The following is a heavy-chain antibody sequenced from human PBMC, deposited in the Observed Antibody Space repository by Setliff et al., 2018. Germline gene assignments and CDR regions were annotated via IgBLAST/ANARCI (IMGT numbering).Heavy chain of an antibody. D-gene: IGHD3-22*01. Sequence: ASVKVSCKASGYTFTGYYMHWVRQAPGQGLEWMGWINPNSGGTNYAQKFQGWVTMTRDTSISTAYMELSRLRSDDTAVYYCARRRYYYDSSGYRWGGFYFDYWGQGTLVPVSS. CDR1: GYTFTGYY. V-gene: IGHV1-2*04. J-gene: IGHJ4*02. CDR2: INPNSGGT. CDR3: ARRRYYYDSSGYRWGGFYFDY.